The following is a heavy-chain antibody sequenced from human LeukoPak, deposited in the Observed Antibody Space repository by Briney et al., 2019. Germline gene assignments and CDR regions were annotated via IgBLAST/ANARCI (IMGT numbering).Heavy chain of an antibody. CDR2: IIPIFGTA. Sequence: SVKVSCKASGGTFSSYAISWVRQAPGQGLEWMGGIIPIFGTANYAQKFQGRVTITADESTSTAYMELSSLRSEDTAVYYCARDLVDDFYMDVWGKGTTVTVSS. D-gene: IGHD3-3*01. V-gene: IGHV1-69*13. CDR3: ARDLVDDFYMDV. CDR1: GGTFSSYA. J-gene: IGHJ6*03.